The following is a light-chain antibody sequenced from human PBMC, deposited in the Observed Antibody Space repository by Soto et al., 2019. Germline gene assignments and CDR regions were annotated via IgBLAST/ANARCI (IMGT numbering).Light chain of an antibody. CDR2: NAS. V-gene: IGKV3-11*01. CDR1: RAVGVY. Sequence: LKISRAAVSFAPGECASLSFSAWRAVGVYLAWYQQNPGQAPRLLIYNASNRATGIPARFSGSGSGTDFTLTFSRLEPEDFAVYYCQQYGSSPLTFGGGTKVDIK. J-gene: IGKJ4*01. CDR3: QQYGSSPLT.